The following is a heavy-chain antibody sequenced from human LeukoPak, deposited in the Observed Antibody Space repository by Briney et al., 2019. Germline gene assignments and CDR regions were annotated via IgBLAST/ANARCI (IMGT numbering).Heavy chain of an antibody. CDR2: IKEDGSKK. CDR1: GFTFGTYW. Sequence: GGSLRLSCVASGFTFGTYWMSWVRQAPGKGLEWVANIKEDGSKKYYVDSVKGRFNISRDNAKNSLYLQMNSLRAEDTAVYYCARDRWGYSYGGDWGQGTLVTVSS. CDR3: ARDRWGYSYGGD. V-gene: IGHV3-7*01. D-gene: IGHD5-18*01. J-gene: IGHJ4*02.